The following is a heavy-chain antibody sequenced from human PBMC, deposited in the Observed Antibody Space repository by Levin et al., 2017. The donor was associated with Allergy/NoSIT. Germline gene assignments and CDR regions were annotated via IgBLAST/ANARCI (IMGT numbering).Heavy chain of an antibody. CDR1: GGSIKNYY. V-gene: IGHV4-59*08. J-gene: IGHJ5*02. D-gene: IGHD6-19*01. Sequence: TETLSLTCTVSGGSIKNYYWNWIRQPPGKGLEWIGFIYYSGSTKYNPSLKSRVTISVDTSKNQFSLKLSSVTAADTAVYFCASLGYGSAWYAGKLYNWFDPWGQGTLVTVSS. CDR3: ASLGYGSAWYAGKLYNWFDP. CDR2: IYYSGST.